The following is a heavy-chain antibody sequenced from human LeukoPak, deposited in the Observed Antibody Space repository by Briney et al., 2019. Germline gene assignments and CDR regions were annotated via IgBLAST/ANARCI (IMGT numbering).Heavy chain of an antibody. V-gene: IGHV4-59*01. CDR1: GGSISSYY. CDR2: IYYSGST. CDR3: ARDRHYYGSGSLDY. J-gene: IGHJ4*02. D-gene: IGHD3-10*01. Sequence: PSETLSLTCTVSGGSISSYYWSWIRQPPGKGLEWIGYIYYSGSTNYNPSLKSRVTISVDTSKNQFSLKLSSVTAADTAVYYCARDRHYYGSGSLDYWGQGTLVTVSS.